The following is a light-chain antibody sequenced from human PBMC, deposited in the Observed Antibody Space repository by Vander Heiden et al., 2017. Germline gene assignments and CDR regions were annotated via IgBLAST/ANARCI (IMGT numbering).Light chain of an antibody. CDR3: SSYAGGNYVV. J-gene: IGLJ3*02. Sequence: SALTQPPSASGSPGQSVTISCTGTSGDVGGYNYVSWYQQHPGKAPKLMIYEVNERPSGVPYRFSGSKSGNTASLTVSGLQAEDEGDYYCSSYAGGNYVVFGGGTKLTVL. CDR1: SGDVGGYNY. V-gene: IGLV2-8*01. CDR2: EVN.